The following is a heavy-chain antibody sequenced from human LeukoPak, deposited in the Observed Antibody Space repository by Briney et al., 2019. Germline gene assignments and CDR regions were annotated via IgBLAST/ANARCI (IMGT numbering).Heavy chain of an antibody. V-gene: IGHV3-30-3*01. CDR1: GFTFSSYA. J-gene: IGHJ4*02. Sequence: PGRSLRLSCAASGFTFSSYAMHWVRQAPGKGLEWEAVISYDGSNKYYADSVKGRFTISRDNSKNTLYLQMNSLRAEDTAVYYCARIGQQLEKDSWGQGTLVTVSS. D-gene: IGHD6-13*01. CDR3: ARIGQQLEKDS. CDR2: ISYDGSNK.